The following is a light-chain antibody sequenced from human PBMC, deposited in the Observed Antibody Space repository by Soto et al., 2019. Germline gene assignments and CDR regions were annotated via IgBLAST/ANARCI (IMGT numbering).Light chain of an antibody. CDR1: QHINNY. Sequence: DIQLTQSPSFLSASVGDRVTITCRASQHINNYLAWYQQKLGKAPKLLIYAASTLQSGVPSRFSGSGSGTEFTLTISSLHPEDFATYSCQQLNSSPFTFGPGTKLDVK. CDR2: AAS. J-gene: IGKJ3*01. V-gene: IGKV1-9*01. CDR3: QQLNSSPFT.